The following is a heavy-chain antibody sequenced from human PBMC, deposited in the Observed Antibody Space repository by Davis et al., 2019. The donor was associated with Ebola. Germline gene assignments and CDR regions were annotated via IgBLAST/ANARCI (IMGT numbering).Heavy chain of an antibody. CDR1: GYTFTSYY. CDR2: INPSGGST. V-gene: IGHV1-46*01. CDR3: ARSSYSSNYFDY. J-gene: IGHJ4*02. Sequence: ASVKVSCKASGYTFTSYYMHWVRQAPGQGLEWMGIINPSGGSTSYAQKFQGRVTITRDRSMSTAYMELSSLRSEDTAMYYCARSSYSSNYFDYWGQGTLVTVSS. D-gene: IGHD6-19*01.